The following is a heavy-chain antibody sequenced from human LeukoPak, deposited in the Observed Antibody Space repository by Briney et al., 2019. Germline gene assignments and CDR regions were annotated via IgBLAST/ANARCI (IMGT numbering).Heavy chain of an antibody. Sequence: GGSLRLSCVGSEFTFSGHGMSWVRQAPGKGLEWVSAISGSGGSTYYADSVKGRFTISRDNSKNTLYLQMNSLRAEDTAVYYCAKAPSWYKPIDYWGQGTLVTVSS. V-gene: IGHV3-23*01. CDR1: EFTFSGHG. D-gene: IGHD6-13*01. CDR3: AKAPSWYKPIDY. CDR2: ISGSGGST. J-gene: IGHJ4*02.